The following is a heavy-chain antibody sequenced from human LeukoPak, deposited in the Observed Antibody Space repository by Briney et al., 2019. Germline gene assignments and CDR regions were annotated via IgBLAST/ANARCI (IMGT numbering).Heavy chain of an antibody. CDR1: GGSISSYY. V-gene: IGHV4-59*01. J-gene: IGHJ3*02. CDR3: ARDVDSSDAFDI. CDR2: IYYSGST. Sequence: SETLSLTCTVSGGSISSYYWSWIRQPPGKGLEWIGYIYYSGSTNYNPSLKSRVTISVDTSKNQFSLKLSSVTAADAAVYYCARDVDSSDAFDIWGQGTMVTVSS. D-gene: IGHD3-22*01.